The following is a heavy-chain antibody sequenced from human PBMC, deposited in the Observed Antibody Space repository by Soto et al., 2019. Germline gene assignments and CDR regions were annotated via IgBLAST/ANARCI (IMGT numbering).Heavy chain of an antibody. CDR3: ARAASSRVRYVYYYYGMDV. D-gene: IGHD3-10*02. CDR2: IFYSGST. J-gene: IGHJ6*02. V-gene: IGHV4-30-4*01. Sequence: SETLSLTCTVSGGSISGGDYYWSWIRQPPGKGLEWIGYIFYSGSTNYNPSLKSRVTISVDTSKNQFSLKLSSVTAADTAVYYCARAASSRVRYVYYYYGMDVWGQGTTVTVSS. CDR1: GGSISGGDYY.